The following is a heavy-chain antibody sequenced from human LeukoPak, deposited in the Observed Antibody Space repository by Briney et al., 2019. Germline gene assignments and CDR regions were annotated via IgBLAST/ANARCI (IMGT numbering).Heavy chain of an antibody. V-gene: IGHV3-30*02. CDR3: AKDSPTYYADS. Sequence: GGSLRLSCAASGFTFSSYGMHRVRQAPGKGLEWVAVIWYDGSNKYYADSVKGRFTISRDSSKNTLSLQMNSLRAEDTAVYFCAKDSPTYYADSWGQGTLVTVSS. J-gene: IGHJ4*02. D-gene: IGHD2/OR15-2a*01. CDR2: IWYDGSNK. CDR1: GFTFSSYG.